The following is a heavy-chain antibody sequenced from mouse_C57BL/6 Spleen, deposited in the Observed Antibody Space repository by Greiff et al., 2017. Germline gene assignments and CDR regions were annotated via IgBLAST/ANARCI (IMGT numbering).Heavy chain of an antibody. D-gene: IGHD2-5*01. CDR1: GFTFSDYG. Sequence: EVKLVESGGGLVKPGGSLKLSCAASGFTFSDYGMHWVRQAPEKGLEWVAYISSGSSTIYYADTVKGRFTISRDTAKNTLFLQMTSLRSEDTAMYYCARSSNYAFFFDYWGQGTTLTVSS. J-gene: IGHJ2*01. CDR3: ARSSNYAFFFDY. V-gene: IGHV5-17*01. CDR2: ISSGSSTI.